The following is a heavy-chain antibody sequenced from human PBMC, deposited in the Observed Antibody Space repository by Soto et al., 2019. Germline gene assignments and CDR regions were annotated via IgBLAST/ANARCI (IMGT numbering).Heavy chain of an antibody. CDR2: IYYSGST. Sequence: SETLSLTCTVSGGSISSSSYYWGWIRQPPGKGLEWIGSIYYSGSTYYNPSLKSRVTISVDTSKNQFSLKLSSVTAADTAVYYCASTDILTRYYYIDYWGQGTLVTVSS. CDR3: ASTDILTRYYYIDY. V-gene: IGHV4-39*01. J-gene: IGHJ4*02. D-gene: IGHD3-9*01. CDR1: GGSISSSSYY.